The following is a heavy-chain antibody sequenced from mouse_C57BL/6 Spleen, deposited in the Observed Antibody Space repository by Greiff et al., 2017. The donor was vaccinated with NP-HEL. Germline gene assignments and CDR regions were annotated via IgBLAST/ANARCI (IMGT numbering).Heavy chain of an antibody. J-gene: IGHJ4*01. CDR3: ARYRGYYYGSSYPHYAMDY. D-gene: IGHD1-1*01. V-gene: IGHV3-8*01. Sequence: EVQLVESGPGLAKPSQTLSLTCSVTGYSITSDYWNWIRKFPGNKLEYMGYISYSGSTYYNPSLKSRISITRDTSKNQYYLQLNSVTTEDTATYYCARYRGYYYGSSYPHYAMDYWGQGTSVTVSS. CDR2: ISYSGST. CDR1: GYSITSDY.